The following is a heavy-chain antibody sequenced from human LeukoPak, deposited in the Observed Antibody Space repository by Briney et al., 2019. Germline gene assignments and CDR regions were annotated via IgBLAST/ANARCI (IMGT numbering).Heavy chain of an antibody. Sequence: ASVKVSCKASGYTFTSYGISWVRQAPGQGLEWMGWISAYNGNTNYAQKLQGRVTMTTDTSTSTAYMELRSLRSDDTAVYYCARDKRWFGSGYNWFDPWGQGTLVTVSS. D-gene: IGHD3-10*01. CDR2: ISAYNGNT. J-gene: IGHJ5*02. CDR3: ARDKRWFGSGYNWFDP. V-gene: IGHV1-18*01. CDR1: GYTFTSYG.